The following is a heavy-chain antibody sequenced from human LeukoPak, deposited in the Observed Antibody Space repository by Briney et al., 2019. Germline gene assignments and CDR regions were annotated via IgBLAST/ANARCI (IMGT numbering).Heavy chain of an antibody. CDR3: ARARGAPVGGFDI. CDR1: GFNFSNYW. V-gene: IGHV3-7*01. J-gene: IGHJ3*02. Sequence: GGSLRLSCAASGFNFSNYWVNWVRQAPGKGLEWVANIKQDGSEKYYVDSMKGQFTISRDNAKNSLYLQMNSLRVEDTAVYYRARARGAPVGGFDIWGQGTMVTVSS. CDR2: IKQDGSEK. D-gene: IGHD1-26*01.